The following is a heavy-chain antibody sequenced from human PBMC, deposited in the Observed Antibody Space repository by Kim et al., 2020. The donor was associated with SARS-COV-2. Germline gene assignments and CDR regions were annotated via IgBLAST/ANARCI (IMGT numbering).Heavy chain of an antibody. D-gene: IGHD2-2*01. J-gene: IGHJ6*02. V-gene: IGHV1-69*13. CDR2: IIPIFGTA. CDR1: GGTFSSYA. CDR3: ARVFTELNTPALSTETYYGMDV. Sequence: SVKVSCKASGGTFSSYAISWVRQAPGQGLEWMGGIIPIFGTANYAQKFQGRVTITADESTSTAYMELSSLRSEDTAVYYCARVFTELNTPALSTETYYGMDVWGQGTTVTVSS.